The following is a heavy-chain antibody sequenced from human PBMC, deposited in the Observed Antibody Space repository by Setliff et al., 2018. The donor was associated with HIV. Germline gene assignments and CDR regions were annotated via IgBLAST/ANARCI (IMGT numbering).Heavy chain of an antibody. D-gene: IGHD5-12*01. CDR1: GFVFNDHS. Sequence: GGSLRLSCAGSGFVFNDHSFHWVRQAPGKGLEWVAKIKQDGSEKYYVDSVKGRFTISRDNAKNSLYLQMNSLRAEDTAMYYCARDWRSGYDLNFDYWGQGTLVTVSS. V-gene: IGHV3-7*01. CDR3: ARDWRSGYDLNFDY. J-gene: IGHJ4*02. CDR2: IKQDGSEK.